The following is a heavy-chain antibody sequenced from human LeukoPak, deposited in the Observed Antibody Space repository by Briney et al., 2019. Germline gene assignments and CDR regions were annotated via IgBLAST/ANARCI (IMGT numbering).Heavy chain of an antibody. D-gene: IGHD2-2*01. J-gene: IGHJ3*02. CDR3: AREGYCSSTSCPDAFDI. CDR2: IIPIFGTA. V-gene: IGHV1-69*01. Sequence: SVKVSCKASGGTFSSYAISWVRQAPGQGLEWMGGIIPIFGTANYAQKFQGRVTITADESTSTAYIELSSLRSEDTAVYYCAREGYCSSTSCPDAFDIWGQGTMVTVSS. CDR1: GGTFSSYA.